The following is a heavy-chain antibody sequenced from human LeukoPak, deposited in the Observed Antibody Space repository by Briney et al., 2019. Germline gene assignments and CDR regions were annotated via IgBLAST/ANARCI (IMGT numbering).Heavy chain of an antibody. CDR2: IYYTGST. D-gene: IGHD3-22*01. CDR1: GGSISSYY. Sequence: SETLSLTCTVSGGSISSYYWSWIRQPPGKGLEWIAYIYYTGSTNYNPSLRSRVTISVDTSKNQFSLKLSSVTAADTAVYYCARVPYYYDSSGYYSWGQGTLVTVSS. J-gene: IGHJ4*02. CDR3: ARVPYYYDSSGYYS. V-gene: IGHV4-59*01.